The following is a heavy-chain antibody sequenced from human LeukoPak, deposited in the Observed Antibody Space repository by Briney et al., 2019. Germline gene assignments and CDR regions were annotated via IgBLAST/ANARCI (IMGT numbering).Heavy chain of an antibody. CDR1: GGSISSYY. J-gene: IGHJ3*02. D-gene: IGHD6-13*01. V-gene: IGHV4-59*01. CDR2: IYYSGST. CDR3: ARGDSRKNAFDI. Sequence: SETLSLTCTVSGGSISSYYWSWIRQPPGKGLEWIGYIYYSGSTNHNPSLKSRVTISVDTSKNQFSLKLSSVTAADTAVYYCARGDSRKNAFDIWGQGTMVTVSS.